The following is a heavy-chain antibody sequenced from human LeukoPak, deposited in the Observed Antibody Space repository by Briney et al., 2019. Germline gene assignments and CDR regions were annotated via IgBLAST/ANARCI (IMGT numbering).Heavy chain of an antibody. D-gene: IGHD3-22*01. CDR1: GFTFSSYA. Sequence: GGSLRLSCAASGFTFSSYAMSWVRQAPGKGLEWVSAISGSGGSTYYADSVKGRFTISRDNSKNTLYLQMNSLRAEDTAVYHCAKTYYYDSSGYYYYYYGMDVWGQGTTVTVSS. J-gene: IGHJ6*02. CDR3: AKTYYYDSSGYYYYYYGMDV. V-gene: IGHV3-23*01. CDR2: ISGSGGST.